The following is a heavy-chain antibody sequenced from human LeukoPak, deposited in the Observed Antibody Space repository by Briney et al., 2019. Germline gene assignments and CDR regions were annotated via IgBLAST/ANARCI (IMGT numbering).Heavy chain of an antibody. D-gene: IGHD2-21*02. J-gene: IGHJ4*02. CDR3: ARALQVTAIHRFDY. Sequence: ASVKVSCKASGYKFTSYGVSWVRQAPGQGLEWMGWISGYSDNTNYAQKFQGRVTMTTNTSTSTAFMELRSLRSDDTAVYYCARALQVTAIHRFDYWGQGTLVTVSS. CDR2: ISGYSDNT. V-gene: IGHV1-18*01. CDR1: GYKFTSYG.